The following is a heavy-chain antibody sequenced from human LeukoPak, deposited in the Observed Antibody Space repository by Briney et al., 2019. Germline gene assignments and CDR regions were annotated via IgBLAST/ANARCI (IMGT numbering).Heavy chain of an antibody. J-gene: IGHJ5*02. D-gene: IGHD3-10*01. V-gene: IGHV3-23*01. CDR3: ARDRSGSYPNWFDP. Sequence: GGSLRLSCAASGFTFSSYGMSWVRQAPGKGLEWVSAITGNGANTFYADSVKGRFTISRDNSKNTMYLQMNSLRAEDTALYYCARDRSGSYPNWFDPWGQGTLVTVSS. CDR2: ITGNGANT. CDR1: GFTFSSYG.